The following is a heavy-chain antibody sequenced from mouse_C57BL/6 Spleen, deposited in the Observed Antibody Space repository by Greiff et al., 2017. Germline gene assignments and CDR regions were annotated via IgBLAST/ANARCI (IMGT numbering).Heavy chain of an antibody. CDR3: ARYRGLGYYAMDY. CDR1: GFTFTDYY. J-gene: IGHJ4*01. Sequence: EVQGVESGGGLVQPGGSLSLSCAASGFTFTDYYMSWVRQPPGKALEWLGFIRNKANGYTTEYSASVKGRFTISRDNSQSILYLQMNALRAEDSATYYCARYRGLGYYAMDYWGQGTSVTVSS. D-gene: IGHD3-1*01. CDR2: IRNKANGYTT. V-gene: IGHV7-3*01.